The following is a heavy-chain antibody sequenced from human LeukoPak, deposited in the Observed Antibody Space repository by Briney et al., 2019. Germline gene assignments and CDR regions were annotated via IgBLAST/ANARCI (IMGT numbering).Heavy chain of an antibody. V-gene: IGHV1-18*01. D-gene: IGHD2-2*01. CDR1: GYIFTSYG. J-gene: IGHJ6*02. CDR2: ISAYNGNT. CDR3: ARDRFQLYGMDV. Sequence: ASVTVSCTASGYIFTSYGISWVRQAPGQGLEWMGWISAYNGNTNYAQKLQGRVTMTTDTSTSTAYMELRSLRSDDTAVYYCARDRFQLYGMDVWGQGTTVTVSS.